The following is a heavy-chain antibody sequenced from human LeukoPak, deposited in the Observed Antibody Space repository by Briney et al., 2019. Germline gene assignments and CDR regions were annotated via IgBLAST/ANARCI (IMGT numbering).Heavy chain of an antibody. J-gene: IGHJ4*02. CDR3: ARDRGSTVTTVGY. V-gene: IGHV3-11*04. CDR2: ISSNAATT. CDR1: GFRFSDYY. D-gene: IGHD4-17*01. Sequence: GWSLTLACLTSGFRFSDYYMMWIRQAPGKGPEWVAHISSNAATTLYADSVKGRFTVSRDNAKNSLYLEMTSLRAEDTAVYYCARDRGSTVTTVGYWGQGTLVTVS.